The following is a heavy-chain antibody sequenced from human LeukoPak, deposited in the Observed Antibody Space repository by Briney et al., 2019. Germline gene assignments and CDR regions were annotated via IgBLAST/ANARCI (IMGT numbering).Heavy chain of an antibody. CDR2: ISGSGGST. Sequence: PGGSLRLSCAASGFTFSSYGMSWVRQAPGKGLEWVSAISGSGGSTYYADSVKGRFTISRDNSKNTLYLQMNSLRAEDTAVYYCAKVPSYDSSGYDPFDYWGQGTLVTVSS. V-gene: IGHV3-23*01. CDR3: AKVPSYDSSGYDPFDY. CDR1: GFTFSSYG. D-gene: IGHD3-22*01. J-gene: IGHJ4*02.